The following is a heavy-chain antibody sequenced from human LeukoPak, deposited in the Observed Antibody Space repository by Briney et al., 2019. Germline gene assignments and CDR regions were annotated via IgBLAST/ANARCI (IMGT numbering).Heavy chain of an antibody. J-gene: IGHJ4*02. CDR1: GYSISSGYY. CDR3: ARHCSSTSCYIDY. V-gene: IGHV4-38-2*01. D-gene: IGHD2-2*02. Sequence: SETLSLTCAVSGYSISSGYYWGWIRPPPGKGLEWIGSIYHSGSTYYNPSLKSRVTISVDTSKNQCSLKLSSVTAADTAVYYCARHCSSTSCYIDYWGQGTLVTVSS. CDR2: IYHSGST.